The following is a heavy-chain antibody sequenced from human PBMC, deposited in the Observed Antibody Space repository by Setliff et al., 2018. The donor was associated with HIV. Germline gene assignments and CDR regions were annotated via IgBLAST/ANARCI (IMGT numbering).Heavy chain of an antibody. CDR1: GYTFTGYY. Sequence: GASVKVSCKASGYTFTGYYMHWVRQAPGQGLEWMGWINPNSGGTNYAQKFQGRVTMTRDTPISTAYMELRRLRSDDTAVYYCARDRSDYYYYYGMDVWGQGTTVTVSS. D-gene: IGHD3-3*01. J-gene: IGHJ6*02. CDR2: INPNSGGT. V-gene: IGHV1-2*02. CDR3: ARDRSDYYYYYGMDV.